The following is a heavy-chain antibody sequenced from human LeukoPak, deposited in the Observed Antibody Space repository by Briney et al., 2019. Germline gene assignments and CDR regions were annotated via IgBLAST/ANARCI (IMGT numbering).Heavy chain of an antibody. J-gene: IGHJ4*02. CDR2: ISGYNGNT. D-gene: IGHD3-22*01. CDR3: ARDFHSSGYYHYFHY. Sequence: ASVKVSCKASGYTFTSYCISWVRQAPGQALECMGWISGYNGNTNYAQKLQGRVTMTTDTSTSTAYMELRSLRSDDTAVYYCARDFHSSGYYHYFHYWGQGTLVTVSS. V-gene: IGHV1-18*01. CDR1: GYTFTSYC.